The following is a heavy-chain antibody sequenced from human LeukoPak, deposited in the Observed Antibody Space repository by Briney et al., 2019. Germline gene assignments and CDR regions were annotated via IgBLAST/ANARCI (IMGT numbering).Heavy chain of an antibody. Sequence: GGSLRLSCAASGFTFSDYYMSWIRQAPGKGVEWVANINPDGGKKTYVDSVKGRFTISRDNAKNSLYLQMSSLRVEDTAVYYCASQPAVIDLDCWGQGTLVTVSS. CDR1: GFTFSDYY. CDR3: ASQPAVIDLDC. D-gene: IGHD2/OR15-2a*01. J-gene: IGHJ4*02. V-gene: IGHV3-7*01. CDR2: INPDGGKK.